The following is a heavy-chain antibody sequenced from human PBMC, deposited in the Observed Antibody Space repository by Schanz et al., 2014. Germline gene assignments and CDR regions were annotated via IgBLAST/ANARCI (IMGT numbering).Heavy chain of an antibody. CDR1: GFTFSGYA. CDR3: ARENSSAYYPAVTYYIDV. V-gene: IGHV3-30-3*01. Sequence: GQLVESGGGLVQPGGSLRLSCVASGFTFSGYAMNWVRQAPGKGLEWVAQISHDGHRDFYADSVKGRFTVSRDNNWKTLSLQMNSLRSDDTAIYHCARENSSAYYPAVTYYIDVWGKGTTVTVSS. J-gene: IGHJ6*03. D-gene: IGHD3-22*01. CDR2: ISHDGHRD.